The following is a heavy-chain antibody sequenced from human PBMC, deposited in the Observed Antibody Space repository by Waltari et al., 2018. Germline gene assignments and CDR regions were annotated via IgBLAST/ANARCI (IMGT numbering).Heavy chain of an antibody. D-gene: IGHD1-26*01. CDR2: NIPIFGTA. Sequence: ISWVRQAPGQGLEWMGGNIPIFGTANYAQKFQGRVTITADESTSTAYMELSSLRSEDTAVYYCARAGRELLVPYFDYWGQGTLVTVSS. J-gene: IGHJ4*02. CDR3: ARAGRELLVPYFDY. V-gene: IGHV1-69*01.